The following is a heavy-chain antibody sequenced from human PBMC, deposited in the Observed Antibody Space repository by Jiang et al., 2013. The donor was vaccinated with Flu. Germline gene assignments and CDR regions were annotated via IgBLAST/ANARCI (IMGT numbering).Heavy chain of an antibody. D-gene: IGHD6-13*01. J-gene: IGHJ4*02. V-gene: IGHV3-21*01. Sequence: GVEWVSSISSSSSYIYYADSVKGRFTISRDNAKNSLYLQMNSLRAEDTAVYYCARGGSSSWYLRNKDQRNYFDYWGQGTLVTVSS. CDR3: ARGGSSSWYLRNKDQRNYFDY. CDR2: ISSSSSYI.